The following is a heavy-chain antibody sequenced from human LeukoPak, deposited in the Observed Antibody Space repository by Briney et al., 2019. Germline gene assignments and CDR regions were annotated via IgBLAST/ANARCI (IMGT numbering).Heavy chain of an antibody. CDR3: ANSGWSPKA. J-gene: IGHJ5*02. Sequence: GGSLRLSCAASGFTFSSYGMHWVRQAPGKGLEWVVFIRYDGSKKYYADSVKGRFTISRDNSKNTLYLQMNSLRAEDTAVYSCANSGWSPKAWGQGTLVTVSS. CDR1: GFTFSSYG. D-gene: IGHD6-19*01. CDR2: IRYDGSKK. V-gene: IGHV3-30*02.